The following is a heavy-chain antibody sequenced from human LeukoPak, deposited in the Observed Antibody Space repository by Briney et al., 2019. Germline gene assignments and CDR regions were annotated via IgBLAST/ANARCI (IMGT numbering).Heavy chain of an antibody. CDR3: ARVWERSSSSWPFDY. CDR1: GYTFTGYF. Sequence: ASVKVSCKASGYTFTGYFIHWVRQAPGQGLEWVGWINPNSGGTNYAQKFQGRVTMTWDTSISTAYMELSRLRSDDTAVYYCARVWERSSSSWPFDYWGQGTLVTVSS. CDR2: INPNSGGT. D-gene: IGHD6-13*01. J-gene: IGHJ4*02. V-gene: IGHV1-2*02.